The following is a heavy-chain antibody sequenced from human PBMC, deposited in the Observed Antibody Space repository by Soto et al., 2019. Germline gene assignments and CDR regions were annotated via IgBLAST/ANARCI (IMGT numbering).Heavy chain of an antibody. CDR2: IGGGDDI. Sequence: GGSLRLSCEASGFTFINYGMAWVRQTPGEGPEWVSTIGGGDDIFYAESVQGRFIISRDDPRSTMYLQMDNLRVEDTAIYFCAKDSISYNGIYDAFDVWGQGTVVTVSS. CDR1: GFTFINYG. J-gene: IGHJ3*01. V-gene: IGHV3-23*01. D-gene: IGHD3-3*02. CDR3: AKDSISYNGIYDAFDV.